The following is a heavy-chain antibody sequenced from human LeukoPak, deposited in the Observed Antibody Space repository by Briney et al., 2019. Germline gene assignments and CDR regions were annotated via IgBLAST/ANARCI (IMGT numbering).Heavy chain of an antibody. CDR1: GFTFSNYW. D-gene: IGHD1-7*01. CDR2: IKQDGSEI. V-gene: IGHV3-7*03. J-gene: IGHJ4*02. CDR3: AKVAGTWNYAHCDY. Sequence: PGGSLRLSCAASGFTFSNYWMSWVRQAPGKGLEWVANIKQDGSEIYYVDSVKGRFTISRDNAKNSLYLRMNSLRAEDTAVYYCAKVAGTWNYAHCDYWGQGTLVTVSS.